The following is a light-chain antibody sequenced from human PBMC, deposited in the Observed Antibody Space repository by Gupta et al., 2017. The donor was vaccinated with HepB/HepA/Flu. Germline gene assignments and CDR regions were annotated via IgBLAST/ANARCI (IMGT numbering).Light chain of an antibody. J-gene: IGKJ4*01. CDR3: QQYDTAPLS. CDR2: WAS. CDR1: QSILFSSNTENS. V-gene: IGKV4-1*01. Sequence: DIVMTQSPDSLAVSLGERATINCKSSQSILFSSNTENSLAWYQQKPGQPPKLLIYWASTRESGVPDRFAGSGSGTDFTLTISSLQAEDVAVYYCQQYDTAPLSFGGGTKLEI.